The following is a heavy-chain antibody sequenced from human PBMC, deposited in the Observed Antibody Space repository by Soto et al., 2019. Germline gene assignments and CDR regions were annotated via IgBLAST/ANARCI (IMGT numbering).Heavy chain of an antibody. V-gene: IGHV3-23*01. D-gene: IGHD7-27*01. J-gene: IGHJ4*02. CDR2: ISSSSSST. CDR1: GFTFSSYS. Sequence: GGSLRLSCAASGFTFSSYSMNWVRQAPGKGLEWVSTISSSSSSTYYADSVKGRFTISRDNSKNTLYLQMNSLRVEDTAIYYCAKAWGIDYWGQGTLVTVSS. CDR3: AKAWGIDY.